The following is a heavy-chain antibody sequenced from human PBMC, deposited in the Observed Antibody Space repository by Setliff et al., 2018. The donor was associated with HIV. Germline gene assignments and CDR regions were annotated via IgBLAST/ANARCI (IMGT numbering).Heavy chain of an antibody. Sequence: PSETLSLTCTVSGGSISSHYWSWIRQPPGKGLEWIGHIYTSGSTNYNPSLKSRVTMSVGTSKNQFSLKLSSVIAADTAIYYCARFVGTYNCFDSWGQGTLVTVSS. CDR1: GGSISSHY. D-gene: IGHD1-1*01. V-gene: IGHV4-4*08. CDR2: IYTSGST. J-gene: IGHJ5*01. CDR3: ARFVGTYNCFDS.